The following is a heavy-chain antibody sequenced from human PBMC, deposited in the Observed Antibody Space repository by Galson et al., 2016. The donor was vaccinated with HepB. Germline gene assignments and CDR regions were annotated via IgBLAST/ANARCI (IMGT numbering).Heavy chain of an antibody. V-gene: IGHV4-39*01. CDR2: VYRGRT. D-gene: IGHD4-11*01. Sequence: SETLSLTCSDGSISSGGLSWGWIRQPPGKGLEWIGTVYRGRTYYNPSLEGRVTIFVDMSTDLLSLRVTSLTAADTAVSYCARAGLLTKASFDYWGQGARVAVSS. CDR1: DGSISSGGLS. J-gene: IGHJ4*02. CDR3: ARAGLLTKASFDY.